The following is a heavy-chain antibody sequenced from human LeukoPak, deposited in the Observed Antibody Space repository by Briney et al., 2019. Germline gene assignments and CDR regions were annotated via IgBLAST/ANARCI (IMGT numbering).Heavy chain of an antibody. CDR1: GGSISNGGYS. V-gene: IGHV4-30-2*01. Sequence: PSETLSLTCAVSGGSISNGGYSWSWIRQPPGKGLEWIGYIYDSGSAYYNPSLKSRVTISVDRSKNHFSLRLSSVTAADTAVYYCARGDSRRGAWYFDLWGRGILVTVSS. J-gene: IGHJ2*01. CDR3: ARGDSRRGAWYFDL. CDR2: IYDSGSA. D-gene: IGHD6-13*01.